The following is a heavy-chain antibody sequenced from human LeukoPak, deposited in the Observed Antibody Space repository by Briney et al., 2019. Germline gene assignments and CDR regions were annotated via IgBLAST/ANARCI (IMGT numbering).Heavy chain of an antibody. J-gene: IGHJ6*03. Sequence: SETLSLTCTVSDDSITMYYWTWIRQPPGKGLEWIGYVDHTGSTKFNPSLNGRVSISRDTSNNFFSLRLRSVTAADTAVYFCARGRVSSSTWYSTYCYFFYMDFWGKGTTVTVSS. CDR2: VDHTGST. V-gene: IGHV4-59*01. D-gene: IGHD4-11*01. CDR1: DDSITMYY. CDR3: ARGRVSSSTWYSTYCYFFYMDF.